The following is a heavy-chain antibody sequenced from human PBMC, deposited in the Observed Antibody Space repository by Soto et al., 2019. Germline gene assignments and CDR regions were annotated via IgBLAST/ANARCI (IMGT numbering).Heavy chain of an antibody. CDR2: ISGSGGST. V-gene: IGHV3-23*01. Sequence: PGGSLRLSCAASGFTFSSYAMSWVRQAPGKGLEWVSAISGSGGSTYYADSVKGRFTISRDNSENTLYLQMSSLRAEDTAVYYCAKGLLVGATIDDHWGQGTLVTVSS. D-gene: IGHD1-26*01. J-gene: IGHJ4*02. CDR3: AKGLLVGATIDDH. CDR1: GFTFSSYA.